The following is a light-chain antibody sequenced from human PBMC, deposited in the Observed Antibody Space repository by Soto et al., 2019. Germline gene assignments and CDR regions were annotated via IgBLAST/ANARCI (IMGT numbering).Light chain of an antibody. CDR2: GNI. CDR3: QYYTSIRTSRPV. J-gene: IGLJ1*01. Sequence: VLTQRPSLSGAPGQSVTISCPGSSSNIWAGYDVHWYHERPGTAPKLLIFGNIHRTSGIPARFSCSKSGTSAPLAISGLQAEDEGDYFSQYYTSIRTSRPVFRPGPNVTVL. V-gene: IGLV1-40*01. CDR1: SSNIWAGYD.